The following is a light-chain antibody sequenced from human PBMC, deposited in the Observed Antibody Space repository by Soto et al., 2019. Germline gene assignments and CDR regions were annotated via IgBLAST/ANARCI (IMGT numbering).Light chain of an antibody. CDR1: QSVSGY. J-gene: IGKJ5*01. CDR3: QQRSNWPPIT. V-gene: IGKV3-11*01. CDR2: DAS. Sequence: EIVFTQSPVTLSLSPGERATLLCRASQSVSGYLAWSQHKPGQAPRLLIYDASNRATGIPARFSGSGSGTDFTLTISSLEPEEFAVYYCQQRSNWPPITFGQGTRLEIK.